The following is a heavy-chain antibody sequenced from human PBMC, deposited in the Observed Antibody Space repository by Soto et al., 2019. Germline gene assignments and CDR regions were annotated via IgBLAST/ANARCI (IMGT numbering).Heavy chain of an antibody. J-gene: IGHJ4*02. CDR3: AKDLRYYDSSGYSTPDFDY. CDR1: WFTFRRYG. D-gene: IGHD3-22*01. CDR2: ISYDGSNK. V-gene: IGHV3-30*18. Sequence: GSLRPSCGTPWFTFRRYGKHWVRQAPGQGAEWVAVISYDGSNKYYADSVKGRFTISRDNSKNTLYLQMNSLRAEDTAVYYCAKDLRYYDSSGYSTPDFDYWGQGTLVTVSS.